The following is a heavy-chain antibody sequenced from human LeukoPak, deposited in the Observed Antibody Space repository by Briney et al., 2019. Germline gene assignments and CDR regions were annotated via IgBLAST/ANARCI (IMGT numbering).Heavy chain of an antibody. CDR3: ARHHYGDYNYYYYYYVDV. D-gene: IGHD4-17*01. Sequence: SETLSLTCTVSGGSISTYYWSWIRQPPGKGLEWIGYISYSGSTNYKPSLKSQVSLSLDTSKNQFSLKLSSVTATDTAVYYCARHHYGDYNYYYYYYVDVWGKGTTVTISS. J-gene: IGHJ6*03. V-gene: IGHV4-59*08. CDR2: ISYSGST. CDR1: GGSISTYY.